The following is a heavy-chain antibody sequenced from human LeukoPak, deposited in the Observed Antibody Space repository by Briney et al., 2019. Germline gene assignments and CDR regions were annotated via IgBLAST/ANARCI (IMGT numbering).Heavy chain of an antibody. D-gene: IGHD2-2*01. CDR3: ARVILVVPAAAGMDV. CDR1: GYTFTSYG. J-gene: IGHJ6*02. V-gene: IGHV1-18*01. CDR2: SSAYNGNT. Sequence: ASVKVSCKASGYTFTSYGSSWVRQAPGQGLEWMGWSSAYNGNTNYAQKLQGRVTMTTDTSTSTAYMELRSLRSDDTAVYYCARVILVVPAAAGMDVWGQGTTVTVFS.